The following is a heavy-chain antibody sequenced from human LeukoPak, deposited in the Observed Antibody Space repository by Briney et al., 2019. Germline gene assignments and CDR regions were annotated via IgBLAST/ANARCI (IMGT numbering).Heavy chain of an antibody. CDR1: GYSISSRYY. CDR2: IYHSGST. D-gene: IGHD3-16*01. J-gene: IGHJ5*02. V-gene: IGHV4-38-2*01. Sequence: KPSETLSLTCAVSGYSISSRYYWGWIRQPPGKGLEWIGSIYHSGSTYYNPSLRSRVTMSVDTSNNQFSLKLSSVTAADTAVYYCASMSIGGNWFDPWGQGTLVTVSS. CDR3: ASMSIGGNWFDP.